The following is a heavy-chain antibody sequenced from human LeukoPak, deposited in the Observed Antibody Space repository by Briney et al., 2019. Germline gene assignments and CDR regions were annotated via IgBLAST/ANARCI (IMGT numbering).Heavy chain of an antibody. CDR2: INQDGSGK. CDR3: ARTQLNGSRAP. CDR1: GFSIGTYW. Sequence: GGSLRLSCAASGFSIGTYWMTWARQVPGKGLEWVANINQDGSGKSYVDSVKGRFTISRDNAKNSLYLQMNGLRADDTAVYYCARTQLNGSRAPWGQGTLVTVSS. J-gene: IGHJ5*02. V-gene: IGHV3-7*01. D-gene: IGHD3-10*01.